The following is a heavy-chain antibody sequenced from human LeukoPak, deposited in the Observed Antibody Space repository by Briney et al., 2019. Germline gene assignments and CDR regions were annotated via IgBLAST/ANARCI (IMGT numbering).Heavy chain of an antibody. CDR1: GGTFSIYA. Sequence: SVKVSCKASGGTFSIYAISWVRQAPGQGLEWMGGIIPIFGTANYAQKFQGRVTITADESTSTAYMELSSLRSEDTAVYYCARGYSYGYEFPSGYWGQGTLVTVSS. CDR2: IIPIFGTA. D-gene: IGHD5-18*01. J-gene: IGHJ4*02. CDR3: ARGYSYGYEFPSGY. V-gene: IGHV1-69*13.